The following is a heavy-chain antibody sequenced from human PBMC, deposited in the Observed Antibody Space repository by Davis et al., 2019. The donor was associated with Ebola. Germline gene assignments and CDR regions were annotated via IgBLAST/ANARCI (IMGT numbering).Heavy chain of an antibody. CDR2: IWYDGSNK. D-gene: IGHD6-13*01. CDR1: GFTFSSYG. V-gene: IGHV3-30*19. CDR3: ARDGGDFSSSWYVKDYYYGMDV. J-gene: IGHJ6*04. Sequence: PGGSLRLSCAASGFTFSSYGMHWVRQAPGKGLEWVAVIWYDGSNKYYADSVKGRFTISRDNSKNTLYLQMNSLRAEDTAVYYCARDGGDFSSSWYVKDYYYGMDVWGKGTTVTVSS.